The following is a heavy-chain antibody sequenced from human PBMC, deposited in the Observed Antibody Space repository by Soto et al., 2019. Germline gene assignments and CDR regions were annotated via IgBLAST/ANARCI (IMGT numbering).Heavy chain of an antibody. CDR2: ISSSSSCI. J-gene: IGHJ6*02. D-gene: IGHD2-2*02. Sequence: GGSLRLSCAASGFTFSSYSMNWVRQAPGKGLEWVSSISSSSSCIYYADSVKGRFTISRDNAKNSLYLQMNSLRAEDTAVYYCARAGCSSTSCYTYYYYGMDVWGQGTTVTVSS. V-gene: IGHV3-21*01. CDR1: GFTFSSYS. CDR3: ARAGCSSTSCYTYYYYGMDV.